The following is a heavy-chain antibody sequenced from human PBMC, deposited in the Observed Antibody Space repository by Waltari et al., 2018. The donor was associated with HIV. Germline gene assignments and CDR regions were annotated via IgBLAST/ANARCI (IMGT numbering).Heavy chain of an antibody. D-gene: IGHD3-9*01. J-gene: IGHJ4*02. Sequence: EVQLVQSGAEVKKPGESLKISCEGSGYSFTSYWIGWVRQRPGKGLEWMGIIYPGDSDTRYSPSFQGQVTISADKSISTAYLQWSSLKASDTAMYYCARNYDILTGYLSFDYWGQGTLVTVSS. CDR1: GYSFTSYW. CDR3: ARNYDILTGYLSFDY. V-gene: IGHV5-51*01. CDR2: IYPGDSDT.